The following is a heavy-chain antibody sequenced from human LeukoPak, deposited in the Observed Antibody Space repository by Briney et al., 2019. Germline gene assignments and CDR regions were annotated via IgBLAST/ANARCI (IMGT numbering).Heavy chain of an antibody. CDR2: ISYDGSNK. CDR3: AKVKARFQTGDYHLRFDH. CDR1: GFTFSDYA. D-gene: IGHD7-27*01. J-gene: IGHJ4*02. Sequence: GGSLRLSCAASGFTFSDYAMHWVRQAPGKGPEWVSVISYDGSNKYYGDSVKGRFTISRDNSKDTLYLQMDSLRAEDTAVYYCAKVKARFQTGDYHLRFDHWGQGTLVTVSA. V-gene: IGHV3-30*18.